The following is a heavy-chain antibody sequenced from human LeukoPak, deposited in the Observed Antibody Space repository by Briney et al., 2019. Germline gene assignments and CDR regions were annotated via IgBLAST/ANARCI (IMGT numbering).Heavy chain of an antibody. J-gene: IGHJ6*03. CDR3: ARDAGYSSSWYPYYYYYMDV. CDR1: GGSFSGYY. Sequence: NPSETLSLTCAVYGGSFSGYYWSWIRQPPGKGLEWIGEINHSGSTNYNPSLKSRVTISVDTSKNQFSLKLSSVTAADTAVYYCARDAGYSSSWYPYYYYYMDVWGKGTTVTVSS. V-gene: IGHV4-34*01. CDR2: INHSGST. D-gene: IGHD6-13*01.